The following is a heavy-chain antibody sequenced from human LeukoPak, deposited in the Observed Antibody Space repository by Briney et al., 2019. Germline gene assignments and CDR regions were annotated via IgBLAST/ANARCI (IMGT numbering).Heavy chain of an antibody. V-gene: IGHV1-69*13. J-gene: IGHJ4*02. CDR1: GGTFSSYA. D-gene: IGHD4-23*01. Sequence: SVTVSCKASGGTFSSYAISWVRQAPGQGLEWMGGIIPIFGTANYAQKFQGRVTITADESTSTAYMELSSLRSEDTVVYYCARAISTVVTPLDYWGQGTLVTVSS. CDR2: IIPIFGTA. CDR3: ARAISTVVTPLDY.